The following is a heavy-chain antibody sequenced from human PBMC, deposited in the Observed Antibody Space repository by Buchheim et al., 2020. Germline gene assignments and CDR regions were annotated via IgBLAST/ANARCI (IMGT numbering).Heavy chain of an antibody. Sequence: EVQLVESGGGLVQPGRSLRLSCTGSGFVFGDYSMTWVRQAPGKGLEWVSFIRSKAYGGTTEYAASVQGRFTISRDDSKSIPYLQMNSLKTEDTAVYYCTREDIVVVVLDYWGQGT. CDR3: TREDIVVVVLDY. CDR2: IRSKAYGGTT. J-gene: IGHJ4*02. V-gene: IGHV3-49*04. D-gene: IGHD2-15*01. CDR1: GFVFGDYS.